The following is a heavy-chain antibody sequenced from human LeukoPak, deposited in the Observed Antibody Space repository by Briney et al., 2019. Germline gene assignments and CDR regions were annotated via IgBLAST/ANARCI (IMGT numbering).Heavy chain of an antibody. D-gene: IGHD5-12*01. J-gene: IGHJ6*02. Sequence: PGGSLRLSCAASGFTFSSYGMHWVRQAPGKGLEWVGVMSSDGGKKYYADSVKGRVTIYRDNSKNTMYLQMKSLRAEDTAAFYCVKIARSGYDTNHYGMDVWGQGTTVTVSS. CDR3: VKIARSGYDTNHYGMDV. CDR2: MSSDGGKK. CDR1: GFTFSSYG. V-gene: IGHV3-30*18.